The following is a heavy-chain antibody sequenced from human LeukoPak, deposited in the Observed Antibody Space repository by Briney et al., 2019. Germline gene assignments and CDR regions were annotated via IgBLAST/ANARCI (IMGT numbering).Heavy chain of an antibody. V-gene: IGHV3-48*03. CDR3: ARRYDFWRFDY. CDR1: GFIFSNYE. D-gene: IGHD3-3*01. CDR2: ISTSGSSR. J-gene: IGHJ4*02. Sequence: GGSLRLSCAASGFIFSNYEMNWVRQAPGKGLEWVSYISTSGSSRYYADSVKGRFTISRDNAKNSLYLQMNSLRAEDTAGYYCARRYDFWRFDYWGQGTLVTVSS.